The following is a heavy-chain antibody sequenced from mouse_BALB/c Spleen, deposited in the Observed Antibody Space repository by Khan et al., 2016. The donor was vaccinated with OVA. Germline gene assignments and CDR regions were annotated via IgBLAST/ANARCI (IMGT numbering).Heavy chain of an antibody. CDR1: GFSLNIYG. V-gene: IGHV2-4-1*01. D-gene: IGHD2-14*01. Sequence: QVQLQQSGPGLVQPSQNLSVTCTASGFSLNIYGLHWVRQSPGKGLEWLGVIWSDGRTAYNTAFISRLSINKDNSKNQVFFKMNKLQGDDTAIYYCARHSYRYDFTYWGQGTLVTVSA. CDR2: IWSDGRT. CDR3: ARHSYRYDFTY. J-gene: IGHJ3*01.